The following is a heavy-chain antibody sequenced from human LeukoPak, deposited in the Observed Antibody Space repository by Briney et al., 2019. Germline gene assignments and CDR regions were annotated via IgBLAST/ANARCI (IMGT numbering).Heavy chain of an antibody. V-gene: IGHV7-4-1*02. CDR3: ARDYCSGGSCYSKGFDY. J-gene: IGHJ4*02. D-gene: IGHD2-15*01. Sequence: ASVKVSCKASGYTFTSYAMNWVRQAPGQGLEWMEWINTNTGNPTYAQGFTGRFVFSLDTSVSTAYLQISSLKAEDTAVYYCARDYCSGGSCYSKGFDYWGQGTLVTVSS. CDR2: INTNTGNP. CDR1: GYTFTSYA.